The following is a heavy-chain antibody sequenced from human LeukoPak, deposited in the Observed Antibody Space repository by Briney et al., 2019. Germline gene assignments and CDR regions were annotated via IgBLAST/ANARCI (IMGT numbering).Heavy chain of an antibody. D-gene: IGHD3-22*01. J-gene: IGHJ4*02. CDR1: GFTFSSYA. V-gene: IGHV3-23*01. CDR3: AKDQNYYDSSGYYSDFDY. Sequence: GGSLRLSCAASGFTFSSYAMSWVRQAPGRGLEWVSAISGSGGSTYYADSVKGRFTISRDNSKNTLYLQMNSLRAEDTAVYYCAKDQNYYDSSGYYSDFDYWGQGTLVTVSS. CDR2: ISGSGGST.